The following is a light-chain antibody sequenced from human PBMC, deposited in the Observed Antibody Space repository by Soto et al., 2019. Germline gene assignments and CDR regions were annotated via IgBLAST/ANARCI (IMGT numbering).Light chain of an antibody. CDR2: GVR. Sequence: QSVLTQPASVSGSPVQSITISCTGTSSDIGSYNYVAWYQQFPGKTPKLIIYGVRNRPSGVSFRFSGSKSGNTASLTISGLQAEDEADYYCISYRGSDTSYVFGTGTKVTVL. V-gene: IGLV2-14*01. CDR1: SSDIGSYNY. J-gene: IGLJ1*01. CDR3: ISYRGSDTSYV.